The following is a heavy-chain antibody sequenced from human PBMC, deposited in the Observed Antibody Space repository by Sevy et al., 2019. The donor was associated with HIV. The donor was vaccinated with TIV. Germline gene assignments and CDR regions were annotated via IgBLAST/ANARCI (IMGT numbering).Heavy chain of an antibody. CDR2: RNTSGST. V-gene: IGHV4-4*07. CDR1: GDSFSSYF. J-gene: IGHJ4*02. Sequence: SETLSLTCTVSGDSFSSYFWAWIRRPAGKGLEWIGHRNTSGSTNYNPSLKSRVTMSVDTSKSQFSLKVTSLTAADTAIYFCARSNWVTATNGFSKSYYFDYWGQGSLVTVSS. CDR3: ARSNWVTATNGFSKSYYFDY. D-gene: IGHD7-27*01.